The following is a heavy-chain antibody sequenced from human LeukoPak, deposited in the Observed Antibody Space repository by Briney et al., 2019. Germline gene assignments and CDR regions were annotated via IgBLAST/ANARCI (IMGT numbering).Heavy chain of an antibody. CDR3: ARYNSSGWTNYFDY. V-gene: IGHV4-30-2*01. Sequence: PSQTLSLTCTVSGGSISSGGYYWSWTRQPPGKGLEWIGYIYHSGSTYYNPSLKSRVTISVDRSKNQFSLKLSSVTAADTAVYYCARYNSSGWTNYFDYWGQGTLVTVSS. J-gene: IGHJ4*02. CDR2: IYHSGST. D-gene: IGHD6-19*01. CDR1: GGSISSGGYY.